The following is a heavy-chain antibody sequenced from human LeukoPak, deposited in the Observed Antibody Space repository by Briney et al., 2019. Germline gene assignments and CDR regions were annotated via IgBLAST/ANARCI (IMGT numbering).Heavy chain of an antibody. Sequence: PSQTLSLTCTVSGGSVSSGSHYYNWIRQHPGKGLEWIGYIYYTGITSYNPSLKSRVSMSVDTSMNQVSLKLNSSTAADTAVYYCAASSGVTLGRFWGQGTLVTVSS. D-gene: IGHD3-16*01. CDR1: GGSVSSGSHY. J-gene: IGHJ4*02. CDR2: IYYTGIT. CDR3: AASSGVTLGRF. V-gene: IGHV4-31*03.